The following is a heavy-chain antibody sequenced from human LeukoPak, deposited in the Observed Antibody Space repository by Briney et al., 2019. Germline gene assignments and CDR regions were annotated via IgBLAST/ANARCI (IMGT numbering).Heavy chain of an antibody. CDR2: INSDGSST. J-gene: IGHJ4*02. CDR3: ARDPYSSSPSEVVDY. Sequence: GGPLKLPCAASGFTFSSYWMHWVRQAPGKGLVWVSRINSDGSSTTYADSVKGRFTISRDNAKNTLYLQMNSLRVEDTAVYYCARDPYSSSPSEVVDYWGQGTLVTVSS. V-gene: IGHV3-74*01. CDR1: GFTFSSYW. D-gene: IGHD6-13*01.